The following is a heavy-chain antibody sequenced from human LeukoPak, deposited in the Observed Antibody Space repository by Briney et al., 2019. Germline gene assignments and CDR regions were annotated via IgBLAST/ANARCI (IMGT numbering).Heavy chain of an antibody. V-gene: IGHV1-2*02. D-gene: IGHD4-17*01. CDR1: VYSFTVYY. J-gene: IGHJ4*02. CDR3: ATLYGDYVASDY. Sequence: ASVTVSFKSSVYSFTVYYMHWVRQAPGQGGAGMGWINPNSGGTNYAQKFLGRVTMTRDTSVSTAYMELSRLRSDDTAVYYCATLYGDYVASDYWGQGTLVTVSS. CDR2: INPNSGGT.